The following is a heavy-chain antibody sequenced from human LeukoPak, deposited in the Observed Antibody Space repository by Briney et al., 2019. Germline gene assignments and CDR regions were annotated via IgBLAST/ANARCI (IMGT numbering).Heavy chain of an antibody. CDR2: ISSSNSYI. J-gene: IGHJ5*02. Sequence: GGSLRLSCAASGFTFSSYSMNWVRQAPGKGLEWVPSISSSNSYIYYADSVKGRFTISRDNSKNTLYLHMNSLRAEDTALYYCAKLRGIPTWGQGTLVIVSS. CDR1: GFTFSSYS. D-gene: IGHD1-7*01. V-gene: IGHV3-21*04. CDR3: AKLRGIPT.